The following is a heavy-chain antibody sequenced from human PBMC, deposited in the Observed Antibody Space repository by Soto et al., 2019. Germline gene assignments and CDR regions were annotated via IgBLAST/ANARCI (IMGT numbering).Heavy chain of an antibody. CDR1: GFTFSSYS. J-gene: IGHJ6*02. Sequence: GGSLRLSCAASGFTFSSYSIHWVRQAPCKGLEWVAVISYDGSNKYYADSVKGRFTISRDNSKKTLYLQMNSLRAEDTAVYYCARDFGSPYYYYGMDVWGQRTTVTVCS. CDR2: ISYDGSNK. V-gene: IGHV3-30-3*01. D-gene: IGHD3-3*01. CDR3: ARDFGSPYYYYGMDV.